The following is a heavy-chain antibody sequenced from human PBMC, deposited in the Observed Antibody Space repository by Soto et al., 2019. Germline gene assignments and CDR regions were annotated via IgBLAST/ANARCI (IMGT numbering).Heavy chain of an antibody. J-gene: IGHJ3*02. CDR1: GGSISSSSYY. D-gene: IGHD6-13*01. Sequence: QLQLQESGPGLVKPSETLSLTCIVSGGSISSSSYYWGWIRQPPGKGLEWIGNFYYSGSTYYNPSRKSRVTISVDTSKNQFSLKLSSVTAADTAVYYCARRSTWYEAFDIWGQGTMVTVSS. V-gene: IGHV4-39*01. CDR2: FYYSGST. CDR3: ARRSTWYEAFDI.